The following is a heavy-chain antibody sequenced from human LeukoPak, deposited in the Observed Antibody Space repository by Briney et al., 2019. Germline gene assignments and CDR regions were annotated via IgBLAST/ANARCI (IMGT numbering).Heavy chain of an antibody. CDR2: INPNSGGT. CDR1: GYTFTGYY. J-gene: IGHJ4*02. D-gene: IGHD3-22*01. Sequence: AASVKVSCKASGYTFTGYYMHWVRQAPGQGLEWMGWINPNSGGTNYAQKFQGRVTMTRDTSISTAYMELSRLRSDDTAVYYCAREYSYESSAYYSWGQGTLVTVSS. V-gene: IGHV1-2*02. CDR3: AREYSYESSAYYS.